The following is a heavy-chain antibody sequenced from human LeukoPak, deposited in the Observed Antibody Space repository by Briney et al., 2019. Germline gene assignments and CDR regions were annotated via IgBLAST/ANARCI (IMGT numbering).Heavy chain of an antibody. CDR1: GLRFVVYS. CDR2: LIGSSTYK. CDR3: ARVDEDNHYSGMDV. Sequence: GGSLTLSRSPSGLRFVVYSMIWVRHPPGRGLEWVSCLIGSSTYKFHADSLTGRFTISRDHTKTSLYLRMNSLGPEDTAVYYCARVDEDNHYSGMDVWGQGTTVTVSS. V-gene: IGHV3-21*01. J-gene: IGHJ6*02. D-gene: IGHD1-1*01.